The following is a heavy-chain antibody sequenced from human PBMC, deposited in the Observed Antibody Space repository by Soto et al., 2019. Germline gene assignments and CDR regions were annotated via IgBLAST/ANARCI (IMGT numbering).Heavy chain of an antibody. J-gene: IGHJ6*02. CDR3: EKSYGSAYGLDV. D-gene: IGHD3-10*01. Sequence: SETLSLTCAVSAGSISTTNWYVWVRQPPGMGLEWIGEIYHTGTTTYNPSLKSRVTMSVDTSKNQFSLRLSFVTAADTAVYYCEKSYGSAYGLDVWGPGATVTVSS. V-gene: IGHV4-4*02. CDR1: AGSISTTNW. CDR2: IYHTGTT.